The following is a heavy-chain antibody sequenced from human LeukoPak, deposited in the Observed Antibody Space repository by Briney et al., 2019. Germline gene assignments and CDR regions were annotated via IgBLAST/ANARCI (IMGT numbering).Heavy chain of an antibody. CDR1: GGPISSYY. D-gene: IGHD6-13*01. CDR2: IYYSEST. Sequence: SSETLSLTCTVSGGPISSYYWSWMRQPPGKGLEWIGYIYYSESTNYNPSLKSRVTISVDTSKNQFSLKLSSVTAADTAVYYCARHIAAESWGQGTLVTVSS. J-gene: IGHJ5*02. V-gene: IGHV4-59*08. CDR3: ARHIAAES.